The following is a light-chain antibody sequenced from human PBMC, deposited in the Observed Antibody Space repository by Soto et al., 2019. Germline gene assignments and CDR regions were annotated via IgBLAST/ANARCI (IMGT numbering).Light chain of an antibody. V-gene: IGLV2-14*01. CDR1: SSDVGGYNH. CDR2: EVF. J-gene: IGLJ1*01. CDR3: SSQRSGTTLL. Sequence: QSVLAQPASVSGSPGQSITISCAVTSSDVGGYNHVSWYQHRPGNAPKRIIYEVFNRPSGVSNRFSGSKSGNTASLTISGLQTEDEADYYCSSQRSGTTLLFGTGTKVTVL.